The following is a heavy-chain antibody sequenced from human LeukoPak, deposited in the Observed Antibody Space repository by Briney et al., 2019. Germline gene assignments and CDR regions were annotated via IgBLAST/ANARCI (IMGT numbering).Heavy chain of an antibody. J-gene: IGHJ1*01. CDR1: GFTFSSYS. V-gene: IGHV3-48*04. Sequence: PGGSLRLSCAASGFTFSSYSMNWVRQAPGKGLEWVSYISSSSSTIYYADSVKGRFTISGDNAKNSLYLQMNSLRAEDTAVYYCARDGGQLYDFWSGSEYFQHWGQGTLVTVSS. D-gene: IGHD3-3*01. CDR3: ARDGGQLYDFWSGSEYFQH. CDR2: ISSSSSTI.